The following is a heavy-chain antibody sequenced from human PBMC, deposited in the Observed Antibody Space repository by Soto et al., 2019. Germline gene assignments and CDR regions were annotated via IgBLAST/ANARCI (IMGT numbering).Heavy chain of an antibody. V-gene: IGHV3-74*01. J-gene: IGHJ4*02. Sequence: GGSLRLSCEASGFTFSSYWMHWVRQAPGKGLVWVSRINSDGSSTTYADSVKGRFTISRDNAKNTLFLQMSSLTAEDTAVYYCARAYCSGGRCPLGASWGQGTLVTVS. CDR2: INSDGSST. CDR1: GFTFSSYW. CDR3: ARAYCSGGRCPLGAS. D-gene: IGHD2-15*01.